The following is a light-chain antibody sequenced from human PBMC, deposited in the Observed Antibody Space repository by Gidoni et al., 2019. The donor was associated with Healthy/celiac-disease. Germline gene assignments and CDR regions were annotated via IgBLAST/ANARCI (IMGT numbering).Light chain of an antibody. V-gene: IGKV1-8*01. Sequence: AIRMTQSPSSLSASTGDRVTITCRASQGISSYLAWYQQKPGKAPKLLIYAASTLQSGVPSRFSGSGSGTDFTLTISCLQSEDFATYYCQQYYSYPPGELTFGGGTKVEIK. J-gene: IGKJ4*01. CDR3: QQYYSYPPGELT. CDR2: AAS. CDR1: QGISSY.